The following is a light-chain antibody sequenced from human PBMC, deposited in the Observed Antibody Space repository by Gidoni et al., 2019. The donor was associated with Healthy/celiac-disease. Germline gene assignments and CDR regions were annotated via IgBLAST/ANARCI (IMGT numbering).Light chain of an antibody. Sequence: DIVMTQSPDSLAVSLGERATINCKSSQSLLYSSNSKNYLAWYQQKPRQPPKLLIYWASTRESGVPDRFSGSGSGTHFTLTISSLQAEDVAVYFCQQYYSTPWTFGQGTKVEIK. CDR1: QSLLYSSNSKNY. CDR2: WAS. V-gene: IGKV4-1*01. CDR3: QQYYSTPWT. J-gene: IGKJ1*01.